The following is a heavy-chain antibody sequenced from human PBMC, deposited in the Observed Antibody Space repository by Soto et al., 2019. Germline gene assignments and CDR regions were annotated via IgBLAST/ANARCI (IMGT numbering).Heavy chain of an antibody. D-gene: IGHD6-13*01. Sequence: PGGSLRISCTASGFTFSSHAMTWVRQAPGKGLEWVSGLSDSGGSIYYADSVKGRFTISRDNSMNTLYLQMNTLRAEDTAIYYCAKVSSGWYAGFFDLWGQGTLVTVSS. CDR1: GFTFSSHA. J-gene: IGHJ4*02. CDR3: AKVSSGWYAGFFDL. V-gene: IGHV3-23*01. CDR2: LSDSGGSI.